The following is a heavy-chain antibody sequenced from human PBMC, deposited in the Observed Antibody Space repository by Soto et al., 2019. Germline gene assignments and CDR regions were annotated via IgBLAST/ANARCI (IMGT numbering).Heavy chain of an antibody. CDR2: IYYSGST. J-gene: IGHJ3*02. Sequence: SETLSLTCTVSGGSISSGGYYWSWIRQHPGKGLEWIGYIYYSGSTYYNPSLKSRVTISVDTSKNQFSLKLSSVTAADTAVYYCAREIGYCTNGVCYLDAFDIWGQGTMVTVSS. CDR1: GGSISSGGYY. D-gene: IGHD2-8*01. V-gene: IGHV4-31*03. CDR3: AREIGYCTNGVCYLDAFDI.